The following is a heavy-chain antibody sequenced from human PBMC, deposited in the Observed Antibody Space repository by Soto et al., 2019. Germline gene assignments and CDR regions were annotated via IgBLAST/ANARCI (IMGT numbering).Heavy chain of an antibody. CDR1: GFTFSSYN. CDR2: IRSSSSYT. D-gene: IGHD3-22*01. Sequence: EVQLVESGGGLVKPGGSLILSCAASGFTFSSYNMNWVRQAPGKGLEWVSSIRSSSSYTYYADSVKGRFTISRDNAKNSRYLQMNSLRAEATAVDDCARDLTKYYYESSGYYYHYWGQGTLVTVS. V-gene: IGHV3-21*01. CDR3: ARDLTKYYYESSGYYYHY. J-gene: IGHJ4*02.